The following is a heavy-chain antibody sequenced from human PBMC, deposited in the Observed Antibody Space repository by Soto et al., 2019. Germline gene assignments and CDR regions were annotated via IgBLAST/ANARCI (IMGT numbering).Heavy chain of an antibody. Sequence: GGSLRLSCTASGFTFSSYGMHWVRQAPGKGLEWVAVISYDGSNKYYADSVKGRFTISRDNSKNTLYLQMNSLRAEDTAVYYCAKDFRRWIQLWEKGDYFDYWGQGTLVTVSS. CDR3: AKDFRRWIQLWEKGDYFDY. D-gene: IGHD5-18*01. CDR1: GFTFSSYG. J-gene: IGHJ4*02. CDR2: ISYDGSNK. V-gene: IGHV3-30*18.